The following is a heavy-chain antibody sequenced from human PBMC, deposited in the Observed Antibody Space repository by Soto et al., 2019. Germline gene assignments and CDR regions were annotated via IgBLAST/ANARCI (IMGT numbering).Heavy chain of an antibody. V-gene: IGHV3-30*03. CDR2: ISYDGSNK. CDR1: GFTFSSYG. J-gene: IGHJ4*02. CDR3: ATRHLPYCSGGTCNPFDF. Sequence: GGSLRLSCAASGFTFSSYGMHWVRQAPGKGLEWVAVISYDGSNKYYADSVKGRFTISRDNSKNTLYLQMNSLRAEDTAMYYCATRHLPYCSGGTCNPFDFWGQGALVTVSS. D-gene: IGHD2-15*01.